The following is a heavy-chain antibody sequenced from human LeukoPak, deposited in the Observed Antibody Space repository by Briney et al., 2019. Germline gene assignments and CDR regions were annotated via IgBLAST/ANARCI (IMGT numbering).Heavy chain of an antibody. CDR1: GFIFDDYG. D-gene: IGHD6-13*01. J-gene: IGHJ4*02. CDR2: INWNGDTT. Sequence: GGSLSLSCAASGFIFDDYGMSWLRHAPGKGLEWLSYINWNGDTTTYADSVKGRFTISRDNTKNSLYLQMNSLRAEATAFYFCARDKQLVFDYWAQVTLVTVSS. V-gene: IGHV3-20*04. CDR3: ARDKQLVFDY.